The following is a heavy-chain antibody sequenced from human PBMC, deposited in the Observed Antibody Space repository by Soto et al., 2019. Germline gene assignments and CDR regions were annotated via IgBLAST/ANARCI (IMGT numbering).Heavy chain of an antibody. J-gene: IGHJ4*02. Sequence: PPETRSLTSAVSGSSISSSNWWGWIRQPPGKGREWIRYIYSSGPTSYNPSLKSRVAMSIDTPKNHISLKLPCVTAVGTAVSYCAGKEFQSAIDYWGQGTLVTVS. CDR1: GSSISSSNW. CDR3: AGKEFQSAIDY. D-gene: IGHD3-10*01. V-gene: IGHV4-28*01. CDR2: IYSSGPT.